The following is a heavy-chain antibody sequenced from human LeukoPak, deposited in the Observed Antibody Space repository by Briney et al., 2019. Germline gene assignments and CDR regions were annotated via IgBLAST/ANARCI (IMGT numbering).Heavy chain of an antibody. CDR2: MHYSGST. J-gene: IGHJ3*01. Sequence: SETLSLTCTVSGDSISGFYWNWIRQSPGKGLEWIGYMHYSGSTNHNPSLKSRVSITVDTSKNEFSLKLSSVTAADTAVYYCARHQWVPAFDVWGHGTMVTVSS. CDR1: GDSISGFY. D-gene: IGHD1-26*01. CDR3: ARHQWVPAFDV. V-gene: IGHV4-59*08.